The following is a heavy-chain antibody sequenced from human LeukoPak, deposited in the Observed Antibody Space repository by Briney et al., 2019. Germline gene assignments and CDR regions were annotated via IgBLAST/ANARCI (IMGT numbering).Heavy chain of an antibody. D-gene: IGHD1-14*01. V-gene: IGHV3-7*01. Sequence: GGSLRLSCAASGFTFSTYWMSWIRQAPGKGLELVANIKQDGSEKYYVDSVKGRFTISRDNAKNSLYLQVNSLRAEDTAVYYCARNQRRLDYWGQGTLVTVSS. CDR3: ARNQRRLDY. CDR2: IKQDGSEK. CDR1: GFTFSTYW. J-gene: IGHJ4*02.